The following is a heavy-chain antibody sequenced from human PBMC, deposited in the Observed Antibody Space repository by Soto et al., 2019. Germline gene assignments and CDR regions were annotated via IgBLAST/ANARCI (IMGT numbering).Heavy chain of an antibody. J-gene: IGHJ4*02. CDR3: AHRRINGDFEY. V-gene: IGHV2-5*02. Sequence: QITLKESGPPLVKPTQTLTLTCTFSGFSLSTSGVGVGWIRQPPGKALDWLAVIYWDDTKHYSPSLKTSLTIAKDTSKNQVVLTMTNMDPVDTGTDYCAHRRINGDFEYWGQGTLVTVSS. CDR1: GFSLSTSGVG. CDR2: IYWDDTK.